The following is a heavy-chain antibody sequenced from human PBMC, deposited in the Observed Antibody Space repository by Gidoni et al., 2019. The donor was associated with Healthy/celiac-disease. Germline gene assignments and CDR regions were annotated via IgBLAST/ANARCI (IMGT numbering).Heavy chain of an antibody. CDR1: GFPFSSYW. D-gene: IGHD5-18*01. CDR3: ARDLKDTAMVSDY. J-gene: IGHJ4*02. CDR2: IKQDGSEK. Sequence: EVQLVESGGGLFQPGGSLRLSCAASGFPFSSYWMSWVRQAPGKGLEWVANIKQDGSEKYYVDSVKGRFTISRDNAKNSLYLQMNSLRAEDTAVYYCARDLKDTAMVSDYWGPGNPGHRLL. V-gene: IGHV3-7*01.